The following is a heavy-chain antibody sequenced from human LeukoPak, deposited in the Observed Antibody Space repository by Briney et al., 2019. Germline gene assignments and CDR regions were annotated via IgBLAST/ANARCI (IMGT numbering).Heavy chain of an antibody. D-gene: IGHD6-19*01. CDR3: ARDRPGIAVAGGPGYFDY. CDR2: TYYRSKWYN. Sequence: SQTLSLTCAISGDSVSNNSAAWNWIRQSPSRGLEWLGRTYYRSKWYNDYAVSVKSRITINPDTSKNQFSLQLNSVTPEDTAVYYCARDRPGIAVAGGPGYFDYWGQGTLVTVSS. CDR1: GDSVSNNSAA. V-gene: IGHV6-1*01. J-gene: IGHJ4*02.